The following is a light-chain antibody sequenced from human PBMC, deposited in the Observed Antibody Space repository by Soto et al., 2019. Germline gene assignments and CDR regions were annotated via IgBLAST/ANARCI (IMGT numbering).Light chain of an antibody. CDR3: QQYNSYPWT. CDR2: KAY. J-gene: IGKJ1*01. CDR1: QSISSW. Sequence: DIQMTQSPSTLSASVGDRVTITCRASQSISSWLAWYQQKPGKAPNLLIYKAYSLGSGVPSRFSGSGSGTEFSLTISSLQPDDFATYYCQQYNSYPWTFGQGTKVEIK. V-gene: IGKV1-5*03.